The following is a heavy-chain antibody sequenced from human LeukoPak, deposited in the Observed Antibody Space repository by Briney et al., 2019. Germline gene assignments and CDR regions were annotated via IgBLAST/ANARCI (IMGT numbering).Heavy chain of an antibody. Sequence: SETLSLTCTVSGGSISSYYWSWIRQPPGKGLEWIGYIYYSGSTNYNPSLKSRVTISVDTSKNQFSLKLSFVTAADTAVYYCARGRPGRYNNSPNHPFDYWGQGTLVTVSS. D-gene: IGHD3-10*01. CDR1: GGSISSYY. CDR3: ARGRPGRYNNSPNHPFDY. V-gene: IGHV4-59*01. J-gene: IGHJ4*02. CDR2: IYYSGST.